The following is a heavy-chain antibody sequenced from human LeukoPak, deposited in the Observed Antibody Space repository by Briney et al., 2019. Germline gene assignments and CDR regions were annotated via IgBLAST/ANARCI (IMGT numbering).Heavy chain of an antibody. CDR2: ISTNGGST. CDR1: GFSFNTYA. V-gene: IGHV3-64*01. J-gene: IGHJ4*02. CDR3: ARLNSGNYNRGYLDY. D-gene: IGHD1-26*01. Sequence: GGSLRLSCAASGFSFNTYAMHWVRQAPGKGLEYVSPISTNGGSTNYANSVKGRFTISRDNSKNTLYLQMGSLKTEDMAMYYCARLNSGNYNRGYLDYWGQGTLVTVSS.